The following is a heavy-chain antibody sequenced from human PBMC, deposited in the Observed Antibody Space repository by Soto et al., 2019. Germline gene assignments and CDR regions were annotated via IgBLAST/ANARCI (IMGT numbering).Heavy chain of an antibody. CDR3: AGDIPSGSYRFDY. CDR2: IYQSGSA. CDR1: GGSISSVGYS. Sequence: SETLSLTCTVSGGSISSVGYSWSWIRQAPGKGLEWLGYIYQSGSAYYNPSLKSRVTISIDKSKNQFSLKLTSVTATDTAVYYCAGDIPSGSYRFDYWGQGALVTVS. D-gene: IGHD1-26*01. J-gene: IGHJ4*02. V-gene: IGHV4-30-2*01.